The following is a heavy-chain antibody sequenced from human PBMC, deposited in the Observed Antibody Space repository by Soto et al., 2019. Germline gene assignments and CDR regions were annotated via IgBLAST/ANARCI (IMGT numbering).Heavy chain of an antibody. J-gene: IGHJ4*02. Sequence: GGSLRLSCAASGSTFSSYSMNWVRQAPGKGLEWVSSISSSSSYIYYADSVKGRFTISRDNAKKSLYLQMHCPRADDTALYYCPSLGIALAGPYSCGQGTRDT. CDR2: ISSSSSYI. CDR1: GSTFSSYS. V-gene: IGHV3-21*01. CDR3: PSLGIALAGPYS. D-gene: IGHD6-19*01.